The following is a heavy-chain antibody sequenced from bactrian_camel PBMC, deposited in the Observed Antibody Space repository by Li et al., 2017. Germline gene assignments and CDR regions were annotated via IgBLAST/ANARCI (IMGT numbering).Heavy chain of an antibody. CDR1: GYTDCNYA. Sequence: VQLVESGGGSVQAGGSLRLSCSVSGYTDCNYAMSWYRQAPGKEREFVSEVDSAGGTIYADSVKGRFTISQDNAKTTMSLQMNILKPEDTATYYCAADGGVSDYVPRPFAYWGQGTQVTVS. CDR3: AADGGVSDYVPRPFAY. J-gene: IGHJ6*01. D-gene: IGHD4*01. V-gene: IGHV3S53*01. CDR2: VDSAGGT.